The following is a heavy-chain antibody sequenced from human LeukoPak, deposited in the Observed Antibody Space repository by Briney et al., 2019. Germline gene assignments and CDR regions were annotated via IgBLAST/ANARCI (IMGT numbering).Heavy chain of an antibody. CDR1: GGSISSYY. V-gene: IGHV4-59*12. CDR3: ARGDSSWYRAGRGYRRTYYFDY. J-gene: IGHJ4*02. D-gene: IGHD6-13*01. CDR2: IYYSGST. Sequence: SETLSLTCTVSGGSISSYYWSWIRQPPGKGLEWIGYIYYSGSTNYNPSLKSRVTISVDTSKNQFSLKLSSVTAADTAVYYCARGDSSWYRAGRGYRRTYYFDYWGQGTLVTVSS.